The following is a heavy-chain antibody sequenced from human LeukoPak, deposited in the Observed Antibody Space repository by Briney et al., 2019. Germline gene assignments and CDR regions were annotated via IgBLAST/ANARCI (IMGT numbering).Heavy chain of an antibody. D-gene: IGHD2-8*01. V-gene: IGHV4-31*03. CDR1: GGSISSGGYY. J-gene: IGHJ4*02. CDR2: FYNSGST. Sequence: PSETLSLTCTVSGGSISSGGYYWNWIRQHPGKGLEWIGYFYNSGSTYYNPSLKSRSTISVDTSKNQFSLKLSSVTAADTAVYYCARGYCTNGVCSSDYFDYWGQGTLVTVSS. CDR3: ARGYCTNGVCSSDYFDY.